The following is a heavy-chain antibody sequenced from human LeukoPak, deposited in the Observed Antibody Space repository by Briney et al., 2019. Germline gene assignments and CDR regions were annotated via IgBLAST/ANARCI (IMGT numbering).Heavy chain of an antibody. CDR1: GYTFITYY. Sequence: ASVKVSCKASGYTFITYYIHWVRQAPGQGLEWMGIIHPSGGSTSYAQQFQGRVTMTRDTSTSTVYMELSSLRYEDRAVYYCARAYGGHFYFDCWGQGTLVTVSS. V-gene: IGHV1-46*01. CDR2: IHPSGGST. CDR3: ARAYGGHFYFDC. J-gene: IGHJ4*02. D-gene: IGHD4-23*01.